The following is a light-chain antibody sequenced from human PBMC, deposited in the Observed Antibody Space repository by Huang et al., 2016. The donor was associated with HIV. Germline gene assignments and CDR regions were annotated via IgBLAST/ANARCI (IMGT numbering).Light chain of an antibody. Sequence: IHLPQSPSSLSASVGDRVIITCRASQGISNDLAWFQQKPGKAPKLLIYGASTLQSGVPSRFTGSGSGANFTLSISSLQPEDFSTYYCQQVNSFPLTFGPGTKVDIK. J-gene: IGKJ3*01. V-gene: IGKV1-9*01. CDR3: QQVNSFPLT. CDR2: GAS. CDR1: QGISND.